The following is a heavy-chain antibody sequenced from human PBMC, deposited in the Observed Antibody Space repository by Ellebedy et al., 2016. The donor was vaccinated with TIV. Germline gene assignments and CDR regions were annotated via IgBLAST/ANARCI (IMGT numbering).Heavy chain of an antibody. CDR3: AKDVHTYQYGAGTLALDY. V-gene: IGHV3-23*01. CDR2: IAGSGGGT. Sequence: PGGSLRLSCVASRFTFSDYAMSWVRQAPGKGLEWVSTIAGSGGGTYYADSVKGRFTISRDNSENTLYLQMNSRRAEDTAVYYCAKDVHTYQYGAGTLALDYWGQGTLVTVSS. D-gene: IGHD3-10*01. CDR1: RFTFSDYA. J-gene: IGHJ4*02.